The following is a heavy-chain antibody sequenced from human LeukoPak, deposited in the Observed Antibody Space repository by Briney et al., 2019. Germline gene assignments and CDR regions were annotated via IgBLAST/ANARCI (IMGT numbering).Heavy chain of an antibody. J-gene: IGHJ4*02. CDR1: GYTFTSYG. Sequence: ASVKVSSKASGYTFTSYGSIWLRQAPGQGLEWMGSISAYNGNTNYAQMFQGRVTMTTDTSTSTAYMELRRLRSDDTAVYYCAREATVTSKSFDYWGEGTLVTVSS. D-gene: IGHD4-17*01. CDR2: ISAYNGNT. CDR3: AREATVTSKSFDY. V-gene: IGHV1-18*01.